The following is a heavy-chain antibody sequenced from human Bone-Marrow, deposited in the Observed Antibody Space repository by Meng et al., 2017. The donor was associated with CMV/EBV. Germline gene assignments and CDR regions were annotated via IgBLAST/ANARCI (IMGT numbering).Heavy chain of an antibody. J-gene: IGHJ4*02. Sequence: SETLSLTCTVSGGSVSSGSYYWSWIRQPPGKGLEWIGYIYYSGSTNYNPSLKSRVTILVDTSKNQFSLKLSSVTPADTAVYYCARMEGEAAGTLGYWGQGTLVTVSS. CDR2: IYYSGST. V-gene: IGHV4-61*01. CDR3: ARMEGEAAGTLGY. D-gene: IGHD6-13*01. CDR1: GGSVSSGSYY.